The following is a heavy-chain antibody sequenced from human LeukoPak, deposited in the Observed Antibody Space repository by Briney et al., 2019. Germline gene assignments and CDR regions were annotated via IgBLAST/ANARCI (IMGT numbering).Heavy chain of an antibody. J-gene: IGHJ4*02. CDR1: GFTFSSYA. CDR3: AKDGRIAARPGNDY. Sequence: PGGSLRLSCAASGFTFSSYAMSWVRQAPGKGLEWVSAISGSGGSTYYADSVKGRFTISRDNFKNTLYLQVSSLRAEDTAVYYCAKDGRIAARPGNDYWGQGTLVTVSS. CDR2: ISGSGGST. D-gene: IGHD6-6*01. V-gene: IGHV3-23*01.